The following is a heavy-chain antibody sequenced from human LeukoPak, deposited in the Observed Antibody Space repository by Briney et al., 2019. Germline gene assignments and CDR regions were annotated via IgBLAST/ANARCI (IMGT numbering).Heavy chain of an antibody. V-gene: IGHV3-66*01. CDR2: IYSGGST. CDR3: ARDRGAAAIFDY. Sequence: PGGSLRLSCAASGFTVSSNYMSWVRQAPGKGLEWVSVIYSGGSTYYADSVKGRFTISRDNSKNTLYLQMNSLRAEDTVVYYCARDRGAAAIFDYWGQGTLVTVSS. J-gene: IGHJ4*02. CDR1: GFTVSSNY. D-gene: IGHD6-13*01.